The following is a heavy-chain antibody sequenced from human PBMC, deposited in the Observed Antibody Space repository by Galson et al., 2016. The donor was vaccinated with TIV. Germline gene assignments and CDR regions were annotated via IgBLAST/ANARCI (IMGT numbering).Heavy chain of an antibody. V-gene: IGHV3-9*01. Sequence: TLRLSCAASGFSFADFAIHWVRQAPGKGLEWVSGLSGNSYTKGYADSVKGRFTISRDNAKNYLYLQMDSLRIEDTALYYCAKARGHSYGSPQDYYYCMDFWGQGTTVTVSS. D-gene: IGHD5-18*01. J-gene: IGHJ6*02. CDR3: AKARGHSYGSPQDYYYCMDF. CDR2: LSGNSYTK. CDR1: GFSFADFA.